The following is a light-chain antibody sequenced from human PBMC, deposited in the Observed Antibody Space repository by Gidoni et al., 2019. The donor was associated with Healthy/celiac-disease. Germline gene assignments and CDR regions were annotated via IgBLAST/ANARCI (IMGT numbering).Light chain of an antibody. CDR3: QQYNSYSPT. J-gene: IGKJ1*01. Sequence: DILMTHPPSILSASVGDRVTITCRASQSISSWFAWYQQKPGKARKLLIYKAPSLESGVPSRFGGSGSEIEFTLTISSLQPNEFATYCWQQYNSYSPTFGQGTKVDIK. CDR1: QSISSW. CDR2: KAP. V-gene: IGKV1-5*03.